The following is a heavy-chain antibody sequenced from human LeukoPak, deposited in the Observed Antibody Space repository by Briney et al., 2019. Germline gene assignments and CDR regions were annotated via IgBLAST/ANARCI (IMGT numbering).Heavy chain of an antibody. CDR1: GGSISSGSYY. CDR3: ARAGDYYDSSGYYVWFDP. Sequence: SQTLSLTCTVSGGSISSGSYYWSWIQQPAGKGLEWIGSIYYSGSTYYNPSLKSRVTISVDTSKNQFSLKLSSVTAADTAVYYCARAGDYYDSSGYYVWFDPWGQGTLVTVSS. V-gene: IGHV4-61*02. J-gene: IGHJ5*02. CDR2: IYYSGST. D-gene: IGHD3-22*01.